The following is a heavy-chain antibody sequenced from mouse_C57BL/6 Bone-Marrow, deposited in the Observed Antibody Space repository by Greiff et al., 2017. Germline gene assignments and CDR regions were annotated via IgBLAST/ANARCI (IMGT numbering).Heavy chain of an antibody. D-gene: IGHD1-1*01. CDR3: ARRDGSTWYFDV. CDR1: GYAFSSYW. V-gene: IGHV1-80*01. J-gene: IGHJ1*03. Sequence: VKLMESGAELVKPGASVKISCKASGYAFSSYWMNWVKQRPGKGLEWIGQIYPGDGDTNYNGKFKGKATLTADKSSSTAYMQLSSLTSEDSAVYFCARRDGSTWYFDVWGTGTTVTVSS. CDR2: IYPGDGDT.